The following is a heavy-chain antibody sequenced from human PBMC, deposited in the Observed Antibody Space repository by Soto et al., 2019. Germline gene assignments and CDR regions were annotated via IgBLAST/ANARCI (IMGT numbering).Heavy chain of an antibody. V-gene: IGHV4-61*01. CDR3: ARLNYDSSGYFTLLWYFDL. Sequence: QVQLQESGPGLVKPSETLSLTCTVSGGSVSSGSYYWSWIRQPPGKGLEWIGYIYYSGSTNYNPSLKSRVTISVDTSKNQFSLKLSSVTAADTAVYYCARLNYDSSGYFTLLWYFDLWGRGTLVTVSS. CDR1: GGSVSSGSYY. J-gene: IGHJ2*01. CDR2: IYYSGST. D-gene: IGHD3-22*01.